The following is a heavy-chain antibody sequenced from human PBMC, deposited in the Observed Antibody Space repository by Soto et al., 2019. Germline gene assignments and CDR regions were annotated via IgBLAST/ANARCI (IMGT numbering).Heavy chain of an antibody. CDR3: ARGPDYMTTVTTSSWYFDL. CDR2: INWNGGST. Sequence: EVQLVESGGGVVRPGGSLRLSCAASGFTFDDYGMSWVRQAPGKGLEWVSGINWNGGSTGYADSVKGRFTISRDNAKNSLYLQMNRLRAEDTALYHCARGPDYMTTVTTSSWYFDLWGRGTLVTVSS. CDR1: GFTFDDYG. V-gene: IGHV3-20*01. J-gene: IGHJ2*01. D-gene: IGHD4-17*01.